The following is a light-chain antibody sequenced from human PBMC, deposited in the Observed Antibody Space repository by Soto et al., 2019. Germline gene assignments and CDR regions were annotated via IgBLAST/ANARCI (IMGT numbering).Light chain of an antibody. CDR1: QSVSTS. V-gene: IGKV3-11*01. Sequence: IVLTQSPATLSLSPGERAAISCRASQSVSTSLAWYQHKPGQAPRLIIYDASKRAPGIPARFSGSGSGTDFTLTISSLEPEDFAVYYCQVRDVWPTFGQGTKVDIK. J-gene: IGKJ1*01. CDR2: DAS. CDR3: QVRDVWPT.